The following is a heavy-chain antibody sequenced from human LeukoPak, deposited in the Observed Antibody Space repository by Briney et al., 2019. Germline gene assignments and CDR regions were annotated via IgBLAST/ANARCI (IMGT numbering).Heavy chain of an antibody. CDR3: ATHEEGSYLES. V-gene: IGHV4-39*02. D-gene: IGHD3-16*02. CDR2: VYYVGNA. CDR1: GGSIRTSRPY. J-gene: IGHJ4*02. Sequence: KASETLSLTCTVSGGSIRTSRPYWGWIRQPPGKGLEWIGSVYYVGNAYYRPSLLSRATISIDTSKTHISLRLTSVTAADTAVYYCATHEEGSYLESWGQGALVTVSS.